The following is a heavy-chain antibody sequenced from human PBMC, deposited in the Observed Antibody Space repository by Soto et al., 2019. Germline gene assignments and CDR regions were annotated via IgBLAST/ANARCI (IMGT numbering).Heavy chain of an antibody. V-gene: IGHV4-34*01. J-gene: IGHJ4*02. Sequence: SETLSLTCAVYGGSFSGYYWSWIRQPPGKGLEWIGEINHSGSTNYNPSLKSRVTISVDTSKNQFSLKLSSVTAADTAVYYCARGQLAAARFDYWGQGTLVTVSS. CDR1: GGSFSGYY. CDR2: INHSGST. D-gene: IGHD6-13*01. CDR3: ARGQLAAARFDY.